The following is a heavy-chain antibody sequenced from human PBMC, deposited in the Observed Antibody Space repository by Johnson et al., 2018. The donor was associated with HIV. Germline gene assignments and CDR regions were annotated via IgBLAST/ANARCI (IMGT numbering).Heavy chain of an antibody. J-gene: IGHJ3*02. CDR1: GFTFSGSA. CDR3: SYAFDI. Sequence: VQLVESGGGLVQPGGSLKLSCAASGFTFSGSAMHWVRQASGKGLAWVGRIRSKANNYATTYAASLKGRFTISIDDSKNTAYLQMNSLKTEDTAVYYCSYAFDIWGQGTMVTVSS. V-gene: IGHV3-73*02. CDR2: IRSKANNYAT.